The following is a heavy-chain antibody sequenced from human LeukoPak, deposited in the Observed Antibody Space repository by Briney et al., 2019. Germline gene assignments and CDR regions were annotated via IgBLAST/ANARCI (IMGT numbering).Heavy chain of an antibody. CDR3: ARDTIAAAGNWFDP. D-gene: IGHD6-13*01. Sequence: SETLSLTCTVSGGSISSYYWSWIRQPPGKGLEWIGYIYYSGGTNYNPSLKSRVTISVDTSKNQFSLKLSSVTAADTAVYYCARDTIAAAGNWFDPWGQGTLVTVSS. CDR1: GGSISSYY. J-gene: IGHJ5*02. CDR2: IYYSGGT. V-gene: IGHV4-59*01.